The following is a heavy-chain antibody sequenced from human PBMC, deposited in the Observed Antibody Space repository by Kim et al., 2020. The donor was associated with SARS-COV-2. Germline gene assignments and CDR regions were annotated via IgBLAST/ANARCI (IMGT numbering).Heavy chain of an antibody. CDR3: ARADYYYGMDV. Sequence: NPPLKGRVILSIDTSKNQFSLKLTAVTAADTAVYFCARADYYYGMDVWGQGTTVTVSS. V-gene: IGHV4-4*06. J-gene: IGHJ6*02.